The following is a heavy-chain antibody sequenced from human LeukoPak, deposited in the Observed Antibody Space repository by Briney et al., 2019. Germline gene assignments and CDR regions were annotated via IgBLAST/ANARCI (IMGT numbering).Heavy chain of an antibody. J-gene: IGHJ4*02. V-gene: IGHV3-30*04. D-gene: IGHD5-18*01. CDR1: GITFSNYA. CDR2: ISGDGSNK. Sequence: GGSLRLSCAASGITFSNYAMNWVRQAPGKGLEWVALISGDGSNKYYTDSVKGRFTISRDNSKNTLYLQMDSLRAEDTAVYYCTRDGKRYGVGTEYSIWGQGTLVTVPS. CDR3: TRDGKRYGVGTEYSI.